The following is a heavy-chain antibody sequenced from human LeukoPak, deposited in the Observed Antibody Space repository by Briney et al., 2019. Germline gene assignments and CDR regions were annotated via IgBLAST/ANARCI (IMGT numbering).Heavy chain of an antibody. J-gene: IGHJ4*02. CDR3: ARGLYGDHGGY. V-gene: IGHV3-48*01. Sequence: GGSLRLSCAASGFTFSSYNMNWVRQAPGKGLEWVSYISSDSNTIYYADSVKGRFTISRDNAKNSLYLQMNSLRAEDTAVYYCARGLYGDHGGYWGQGTLVTVSS. D-gene: IGHD4-17*01. CDR2: ISSDSNTI. CDR1: GFTFSSYN.